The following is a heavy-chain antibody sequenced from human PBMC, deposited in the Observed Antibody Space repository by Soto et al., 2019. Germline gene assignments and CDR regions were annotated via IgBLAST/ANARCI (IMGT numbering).Heavy chain of an antibody. CDR2: ILPILGTA. Sequence: SVKVSCKASGGTFSSYAISWVRQAPGQELECMGGILPILGTANYAQKVQGRVTIAADESTSTAYMELSTLRSGDTAAYYCATHQVDTAIVTFYYYGMDVWGRLTTVAVST. D-gene: IGHD5-18*01. J-gene: IGHJ6*01. CDR3: ATHQVDTAIVTFYYYGMDV. V-gene: IGHV1-69*13. CDR1: GGTFSSYA.